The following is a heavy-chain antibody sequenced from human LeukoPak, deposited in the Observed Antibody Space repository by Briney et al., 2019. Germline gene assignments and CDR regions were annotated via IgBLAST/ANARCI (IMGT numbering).Heavy chain of an antibody. J-gene: IGHJ4*02. D-gene: IGHD3-10*01. CDR2: ISGDSRTI. CDR3: ARYGSGTSYITNYFDY. V-gene: IGHV3-48*02. Sequence: GGSLRLSCAASGFTFSSYSMNWVRQAPGKGLEWVSYISGDSRTIYYADSVKGRFTISRDNAKNSLYLQMKSLRDEDTAVYYCARYGSGTSYITNYFDYWGQGTLVTVSS. CDR1: GFTFSSYS.